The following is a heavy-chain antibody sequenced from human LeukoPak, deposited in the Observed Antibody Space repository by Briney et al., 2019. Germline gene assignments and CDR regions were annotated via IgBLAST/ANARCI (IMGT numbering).Heavy chain of an antibody. D-gene: IGHD2-2*01. CDR3: ARVRDCSSTSCYGADYYYYYYMDV. CDR2: INPNSGGT. V-gene: IGHV1-2*06. CDR1: GYTFTGYY. J-gene: IGHJ6*03. Sequence: ASVKVSCKASGYTFTGYYMHWVRQAPGQGLEWMGRINPNSGGTNYAQKFQGRVTMTRDTSISTAYMEPSRLRSDDTAVYYCARVRDCSSTSCYGADYYYYYYMDVWGKGTTVTVSS.